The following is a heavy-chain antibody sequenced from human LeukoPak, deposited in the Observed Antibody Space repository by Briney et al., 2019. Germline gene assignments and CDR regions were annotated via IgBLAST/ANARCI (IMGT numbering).Heavy chain of an antibody. CDR3: AKGGYYDSSGYYFLSY. V-gene: IGHV3-11*04. J-gene: IGHJ4*02. CDR2: ISSSGSNI. D-gene: IGHD3-22*01. Sequence: GGSLRLSCAASGFTFSDFYMSWIRQAPGKGLEWISYISSSGSNIYYADSVRGRFTISRDNAKNSLYLQMNSLRAEDTAVYYCAKGGYYDSSGYYFLSYWGQGTLVTVSS. CDR1: GFTFSDFY.